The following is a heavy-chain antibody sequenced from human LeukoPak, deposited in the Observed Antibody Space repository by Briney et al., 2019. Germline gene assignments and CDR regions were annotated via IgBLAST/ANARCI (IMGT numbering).Heavy chain of an antibody. V-gene: IGHV3-49*03. D-gene: IGHD2-15*01. CDR1: GFTFTEYA. Sequence: GSLRLSCSTSGFTFTEYAMSWFRQAPGKGLEWVGFMASNLYGGTTEYGASVRGRFTISRDDSKSIVYLQMSSLRTDDTAVYFCTKGYCSHAVCDWGQGTLVTVSS. J-gene: IGHJ4*02. CDR2: MASNLYGGTT. CDR3: TKGYCSHAVCD.